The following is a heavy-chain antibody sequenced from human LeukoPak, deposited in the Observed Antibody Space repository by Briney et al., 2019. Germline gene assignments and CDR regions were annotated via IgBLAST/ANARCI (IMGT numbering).Heavy chain of an antibody. Sequence: PSETLSLTCTVSGGSISSYYWSWIRQPAGKGLEWIGRIYTSGSTNYNPSLKSRVTISVDTSKNQFSLKLSSMTAADTAVYYCARDSNSHYYDNSGYFDYWGQGTLVTVSS. CDR2: IYTSGST. CDR1: GGSISSYY. J-gene: IGHJ4*02. V-gene: IGHV4-4*07. D-gene: IGHD3-22*01. CDR3: ARDSNSHYYDNSGYFDY.